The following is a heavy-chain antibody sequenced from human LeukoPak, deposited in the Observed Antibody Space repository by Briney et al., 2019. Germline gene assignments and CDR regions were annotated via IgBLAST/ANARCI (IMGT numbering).Heavy chain of an antibody. CDR3: ASTGYYDSSGYYYGLDY. CDR1: GGSISSYY. J-gene: IGHJ4*02. V-gene: IGHV4-59*01. CDR2: IYYSGST. Sequence: SETLSLTCTVSGGSISSYYWSWIRQPPGKGLEWIGYIYYSGSTNYNPSLKSRVTISVDTSKNQFSLKLSSVTAADTAVYYCASTGYYDSSGYYYGLDYWGQGTLVTVSS. D-gene: IGHD3-22*01.